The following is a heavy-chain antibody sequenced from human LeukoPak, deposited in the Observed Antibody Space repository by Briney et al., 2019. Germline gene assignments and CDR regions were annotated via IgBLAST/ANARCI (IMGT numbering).Heavy chain of an antibody. V-gene: IGHV5-51*01. CDR2: IYPGDSDT. CDR3: AREYSSSWYGYFDL. CDR1: GYSFTSYW. D-gene: IGHD6-13*01. Sequence: GESLKISCKVSGYSFTSYWIGWVRQMPGKGLEWMGIIYPGDSDTRYSPSFQGQVTISADKSISIAYLQWSSLKASDTAMYYCAREYSSSWYGYFDLWGRGTLVTVSS. J-gene: IGHJ2*01.